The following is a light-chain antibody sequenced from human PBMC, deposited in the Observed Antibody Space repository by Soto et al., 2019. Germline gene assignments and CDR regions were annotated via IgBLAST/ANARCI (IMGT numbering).Light chain of an antibody. V-gene: IGKV3-15*01. Sequence: EIVMTQSPATLSVSPGERATLSCRASQSISSNLAWYQQKPGQAPRLLIYGASTRATAIPARFSDSGSGTEFTLTISSLQSEDFAVYFCQQYNNWHYTFGQGTKLEIK. CDR2: GAS. CDR3: QQYNNWHYT. CDR1: QSISSN. J-gene: IGKJ2*01.